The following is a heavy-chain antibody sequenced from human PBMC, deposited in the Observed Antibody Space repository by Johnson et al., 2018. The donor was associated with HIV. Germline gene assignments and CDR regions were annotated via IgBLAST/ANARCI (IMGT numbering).Heavy chain of an antibody. Sequence: VQLVESGGGVVQPGRSLRLSCAASEFTFHSYWMTWVRQAPGKGLEWVANINQDGTEKYYVDSLTGRFTISRDNAKKSLYLQMNSLRAEDTDVYYWASEYAYGPEAFDIWGQGTRVTVS. CDR2: INQDGTEK. V-gene: IGHV3-7*01. D-gene: IGHD3-16*01. J-gene: IGHJ3*02. CDR3: ASEYAYGPEAFDI. CDR1: EFTFHSYW.